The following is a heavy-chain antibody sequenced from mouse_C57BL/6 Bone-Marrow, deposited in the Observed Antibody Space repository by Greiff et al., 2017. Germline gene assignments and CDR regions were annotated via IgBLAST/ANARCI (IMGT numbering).Heavy chain of an antibody. CDR3: ARAPITTVVSTWYFDV. CDR1: GYTFTSYW. V-gene: IGHV1-59*01. CDR2: IDPSDSYT. D-gene: IGHD1-1*01. J-gene: IGHJ1*03. Sequence: QVQLQQPGAELVRPGTSVKLSCKASGYTFTSYWMHWVKQRPGQGLEWIGVIDPSDSYTNYNQTFKGKATLSVDTSSSTAYMQLSSLTSEDSAVXYCARAPITTVVSTWYFDVWGTGTTVTVSS.